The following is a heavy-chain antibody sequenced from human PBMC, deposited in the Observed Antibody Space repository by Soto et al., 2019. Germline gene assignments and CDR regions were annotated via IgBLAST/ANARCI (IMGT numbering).Heavy chain of an antibody. Sequence: QVQLQESGPGLVKPSETLSLTCSVSGGSISGGSYYWSWIRQPPGKGLEWIGYIYHSGSTTYKASLKSRVTISLDTSKNEFSLNLRSVSAADTAVYFCARSVSFGEADSWGQGILVTVSS. CDR1: GGSISGGSYY. D-gene: IGHD3-10*01. J-gene: IGHJ4*02. CDR3: ARSVSFGEADS. CDR2: IYHSGST. V-gene: IGHV4-61*01.